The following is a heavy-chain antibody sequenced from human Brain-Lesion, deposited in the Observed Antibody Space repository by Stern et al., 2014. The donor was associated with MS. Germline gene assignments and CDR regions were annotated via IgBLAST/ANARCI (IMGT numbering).Heavy chain of an antibody. V-gene: IGHV3-9*01. CDR2: FSWNSGTI. CDR3: ARDITGSSAYFAY. CDR1: GFTFDDYA. J-gene: IGHJ4*02. D-gene: IGHD1-14*01. Sequence: EVQLEESGGDLVQPGRSLRLSCAAFGFTFDDYAMHWVRQAPGKGLEWVAGFSWNSGTIGYADSVKGRFTTSRDNAYSSLYLQMYSLRPEDTALYYCARDITGSSAYFAYWGQGTLVTVSS.